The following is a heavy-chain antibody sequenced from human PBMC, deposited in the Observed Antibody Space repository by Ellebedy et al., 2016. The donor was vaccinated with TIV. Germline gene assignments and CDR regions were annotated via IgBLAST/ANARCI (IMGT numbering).Heavy chain of an antibody. Sequence: GESLKISCAASGFTFSNYGIHWVRQAPGKGLEWVAVIWYDGNNKYYADSVKGRFTISRDNSKNTLYLQMNSLRADDTAVYYCARDTYYYDTSGENHFDYWGQGTLVTVSS. J-gene: IGHJ4*02. V-gene: IGHV3-33*01. CDR2: IWYDGNNK. CDR1: GFTFSNYG. D-gene: IGHD3-22*01. CDR3: ARDTYYYDTSGENHFDY.